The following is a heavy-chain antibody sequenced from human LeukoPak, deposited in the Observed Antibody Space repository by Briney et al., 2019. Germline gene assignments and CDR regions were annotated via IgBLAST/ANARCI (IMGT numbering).Heavy chain of an antibody. D-gene: IGHD1-26*01. CDR1: GFTFSSYA. V-gene: IGHV3-23*01. CDR3: AKAEGRELPYYFDY. CDR2: MSGSSGST. J-gene: IGHJ4*02. Sequence: GRSLRLSCAASGFTFSSYAMHWVRQAPGKGLEWVSAMSGSSGSTYYADSVKGRFTISRDNSKNTMYLQMNSLRAEDTAVYYCAKAEGRELPYYFDYWGQGTLVTVSS.